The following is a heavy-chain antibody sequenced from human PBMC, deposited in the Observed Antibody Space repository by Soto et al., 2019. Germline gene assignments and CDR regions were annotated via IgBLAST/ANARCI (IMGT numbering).Heavy chain of an antibody. CDR2: IKEDGSEK. Sequence: GWSLRLSCAASGFYFGSNWMTLVRQAPGRGLEWVATIKEDGSEKHYVDSLKGRFTIARDNAKNSLYLQMNSLRAEDTAVYYCARERRGYSVDYTMEVWGEGTKVTVSS. J-gene: IGHJ6*04. V-gene: IGHV3-7*01. CDR1: GFYFGSNW. D-gene: IGHD5-12*01. CDR3: ARERRGYSVDYTMEV.